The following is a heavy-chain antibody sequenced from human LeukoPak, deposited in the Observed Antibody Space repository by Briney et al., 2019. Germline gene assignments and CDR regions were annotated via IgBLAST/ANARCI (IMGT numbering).Heavy chain of an antibody. CDR2: IDSGGRI. J-gene: IGHJ3*02. V-gene: IGHV3-53*01. CDR3: ARTIVGPTYDAFDI. CDR1: GLTVSSKY. D-gene: IGHD1-26*01. Sequence: GGSLRLSCVASGLTVSSKYMSWVRQAPGKGLEWVSVIDSGGRIYYADTVKGRFTISRDNSKNTLYLQMNSLRAEDTAVYYCARTIVGPTYDAFDIWGQGTMVTVSS.